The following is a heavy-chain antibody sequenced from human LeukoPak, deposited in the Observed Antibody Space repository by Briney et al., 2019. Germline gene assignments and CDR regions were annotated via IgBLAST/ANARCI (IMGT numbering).Heavy chain of an antibody. Sequence: KPSKTLSLTCAVYGGSFGGYYWSWIRQPPGKGLEWIGEINHSGSTNYNPSLKSRVTISVDTSKNQFSLKLSSVTAADTAVYYCARGRFTMVRGVRGAFDYWGQGTLVTVSS. D-gene: IGHD3-10*01. V-gene: IGHV4-34*01. CDR3: ARGRFTMVRGVRGAFDY. CDR2: INHSGST. CDR1: GGSFGGYY. J-gene: IGHJ4*02.